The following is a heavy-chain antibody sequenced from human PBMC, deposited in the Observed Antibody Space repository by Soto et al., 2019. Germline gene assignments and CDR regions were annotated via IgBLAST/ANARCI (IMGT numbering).Heavy chain of an antibody. CDR1: GFTFDDYA. CDR2: ISWNSGSI. Sequence: PGGSLRLSCAASGFTFDDYAMHWVRQAPGKGLEWVSGISWNSGSIGYADSVKGRFTISRDNAKNSLYLQMNSLRAEDTALYYCAKDLIYGDSSYFDYWGQGTLVTVSS. CDR3: AKDLIYGDSSYFDY. V-gene: IGHV3-9*01. J-gene: IGHJ4*02. D-gene: IGHD4-17*01.